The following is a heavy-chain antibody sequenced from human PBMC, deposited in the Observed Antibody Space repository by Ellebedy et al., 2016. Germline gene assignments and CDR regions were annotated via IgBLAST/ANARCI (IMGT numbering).Heavy chain of an antibody. CDR1: GFTFSYAW. CDR3: TTYRARSDN. V-gene: IGHV3-15*01. CDR2: IKRNSDGGTT. Sequence: ESLKISCAASGFTFSYAWMSWVSQAPGKGLEWVGRIKRNSDGGTTEYAAPVKARFTISRDDSKNTLYLQMNSLKSEDTAFYYCTTYRARSDNWGQGTQVTVSS. J-gene: IGHJ4*02.